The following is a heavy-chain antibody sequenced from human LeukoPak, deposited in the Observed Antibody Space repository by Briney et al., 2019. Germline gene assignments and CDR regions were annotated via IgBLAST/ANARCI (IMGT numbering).Heavy chain of an antibody. V-gene: IGHV3-9*01. CDR3: AKGNRWLTYGMDV. Sequence: GGSLRLSCVSSGFTFDDYAMHWVWQAPGKGLEWVSGINWNSANIAYADSVKGRFTISRDNAKNSLYLQMNSLRPEDTALYYCAKGNRWLTYGMDVWGQGTTVTVSS. CDR1: GFTFDDYA. CDR2: INWNSANI. D-gene: IGHD5-24*01. J-gene: IGHJ6*02.